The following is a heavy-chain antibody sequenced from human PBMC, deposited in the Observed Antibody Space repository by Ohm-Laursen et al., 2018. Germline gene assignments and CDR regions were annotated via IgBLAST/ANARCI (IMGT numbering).Heavy chain of an antibody. J-gene: IGHJ4*02. V-gene: IGHV3-11*01. CDR3: ARGGQQQVEDY. Sequence: GSLRLSCAASGFTFSDYYMGWIRQAPGKGLEWVSYISSSGSTIYYADSVKGRFTIPRDNAKNSLYLQMDSLRAEDTAVYYCARGGQQQVEDYWGQGTLVTVSS. CDR2: ISSSGSTI. CDR1: GFTFSDYY. D-gene: IGHD6-13*01.